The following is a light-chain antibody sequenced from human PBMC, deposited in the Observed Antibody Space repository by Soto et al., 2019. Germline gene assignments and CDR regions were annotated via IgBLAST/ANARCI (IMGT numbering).Light chain of an antibody. V-gene: IGKV3-15*01. CDR3: QEYNDWRPIT. J-gene: IGKJ4*01. CDR2: GAS. Sequence: IVMTQSPATLSVSPGERATLSCRASQSISTKSAWYQQKPGQAPRLLIYGASTRATGIPVRFSGSGSGTEFTLTITSLQFEDFAVYYCQEYNDWRPITFGGGTKVEIK. CDR1: QSISTK.